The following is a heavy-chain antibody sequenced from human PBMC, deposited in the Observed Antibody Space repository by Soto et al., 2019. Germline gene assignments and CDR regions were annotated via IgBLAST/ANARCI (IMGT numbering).Heavy chain of an antibody. Sequence: PSETLPLTCPASAGSISSGGYPRSWILQPPGKGLEWIWYIYHSGSTYYNPSLKSRVTISVDRSKNQFSLKLSSVTAADTAVYYCARQKGYSYGYGNGWFDPWGQGTLVTVSS. J-gene: IGHJ5*02. CDR1: AGSISSGGYP. V-gene: IGHV4-30-2*01. D-gene: IGHD5-18*01. CDR3: ARQKGYSYGYGNGWFDP. CDR2: IYHSGST.